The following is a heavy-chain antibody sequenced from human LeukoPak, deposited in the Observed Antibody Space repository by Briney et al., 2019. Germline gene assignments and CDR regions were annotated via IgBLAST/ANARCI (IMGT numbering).Heavy chain of an antibody. J-gene: IGHJ4*02. CDR2: IYYTGSA. CDR3: ARHSGTYYADFDS. Sequence: PSESLSLTRTVSGECIISSSYYRGWIRHPPGKCLEWIGYIYYTGSAYYNPSLKSRVTLSVDTSKNHFSLKLSSVTAADTAVYYCARHSGTYYADFDSWGQGTLVTVSS. V-gene: IGHV4-39*01. CDR1: GECIISSSYY. D-gene: IGHD1-26*01.